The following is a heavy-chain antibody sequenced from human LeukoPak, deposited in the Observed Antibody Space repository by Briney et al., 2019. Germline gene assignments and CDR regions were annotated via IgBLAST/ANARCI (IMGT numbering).Heavy chain of an antibody. CDR2: IRYDGSNK. Sequence: GGSLRLSCAASGFTFSSYGMHWVRQAPGKGLEWVAFIRYDGSNKYYADSVKGRFTISRDNSKNTLYLQMNSLRAEDTAVYYCAKDRMPLLWFGEPQDWGQGTLVTVSS. CDR1: GFTFSSYG. J-gene: IGHJ4*02. V-gene: IGHV3-30*02. D-gene: IGHD3-10*01. CDR3: AKDRMPLLWFGEPQD.